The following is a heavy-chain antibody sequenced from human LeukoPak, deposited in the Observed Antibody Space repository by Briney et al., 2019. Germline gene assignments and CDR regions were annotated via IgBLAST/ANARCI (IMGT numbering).Heavy chain of an antibody. Sequence: SETLSLTCTVSGGSISSYYWSWIRQPPGKGLEWIGYIYYSGSTNYNPSLKSRVTISVDTSKNHFSLKLSSVTAADTAVYYCARLRYFDWLLDAWGQETLVTVSS. V-gene: IGHV4-59*01. CDR2: IYYSGST. CDR3: ARLRYFDWLLDA. D-gene: IGHD3-9*01. CDR1: GGSISSYY. J-gene: IGHJ5*02.